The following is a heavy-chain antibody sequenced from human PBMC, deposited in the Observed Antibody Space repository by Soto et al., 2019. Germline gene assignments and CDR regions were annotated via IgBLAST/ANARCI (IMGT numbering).Heavy chain of an antibody. V-gene: IGHV3-23*01. CDR3: AKSRITIFGVGLDY. Sequence: EVQLLESGGGLVQPGGSLRLSCAASGFTFSSYAMSWVRQAPGKGLEWVSAISGSGGSTYYADSVKGRFTISRDNSKNTLYLQMDSLRAEDTAGYYCAKSRITIFGVGLDYWGQGTLVTVSS. CDR2: ISGSGGST. D-gene: IGHD3-3*01. CDR1: GFTFSSYA. J-gene: IGHJ4*02.